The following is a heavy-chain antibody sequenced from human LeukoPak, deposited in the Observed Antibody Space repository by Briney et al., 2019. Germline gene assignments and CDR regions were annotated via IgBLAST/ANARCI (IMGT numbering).Heavy chain of an antibody. Sequence: ASVKVSCKASGYTFTSYYLRWVRQAPGQGLEWMGIINPSGGSTSYAQKFQGRVTMTRDMSTSTVYMELSSLRSEDTAVYYCVRQYYHYSSDYYWAPDYWGQGTLVTVSS. D-gene: IGHD3-22*01. CDR3: VRQYYHYSSDYYWAPDY. CDR2: INPSGGST. J-gene: IGHJ4*02. CDR1: GYTFTSYY. V-gene: IGHV1-46*01.